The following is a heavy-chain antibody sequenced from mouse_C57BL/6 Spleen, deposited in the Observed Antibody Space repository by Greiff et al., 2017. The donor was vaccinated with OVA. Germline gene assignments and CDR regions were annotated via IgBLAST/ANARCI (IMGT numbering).Heavy chain of an antibody. J-gene: IGHJ2*01. CDR1: GFNIKDDY. CDR3: TSLHFDY. CDR2: IDPENGDT. Sequence: EVQLQQSGAELVRPGASVKVSCTASGFNIKDDYMHWVKQRPEQGLEWIGWIDPENGDTEYASKFQGKATITADTSSNTAYLQLSSLTSEDTAVYYCTSLHFDYWGQGTTLTVSS. V-gene: IGHV14-4*01.